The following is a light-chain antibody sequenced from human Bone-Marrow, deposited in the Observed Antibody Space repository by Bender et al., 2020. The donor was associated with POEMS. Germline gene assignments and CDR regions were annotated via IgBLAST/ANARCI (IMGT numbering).Light chain of an antibody. CDR3: CSHTNSGTWV. CDR1: SSDVGGYNS. J-gene: IGLJ3*02. V-gene: IGLV2-14*01. Sequence: QSALAQPASVSGSPGQSVFISCTGTSSDVGGYNSVSWYQQRPGTAPKLLIFDVINRPSGVFHRFSGSKSGNTASLIISGLQAEDEADYYCCSHTNSGTWVFGGGTKVTVL. CDR2: DVI.